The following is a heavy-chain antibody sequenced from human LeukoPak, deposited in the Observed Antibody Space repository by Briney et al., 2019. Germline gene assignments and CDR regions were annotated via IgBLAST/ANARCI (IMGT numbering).Heavy chain of an antibody. Sequence: SETLSLTCSVSGGSISSFYCSGIRQPPGKGLEWIGYIYYSGSTNHNPSFKSRVTISVDTSKKQFSLKLSSVTAADTAVYYCARTVVTLEPYFFQFWGQGTLVTVSS. V-gene: IGHV4-59*08. CDR3: ARTVVTLEPYFFQF. J-gene: IGHJ4*02. CDR1: GGSISSFY. CDR2: IYYSGST. D-gene: IGHD4-23*01.